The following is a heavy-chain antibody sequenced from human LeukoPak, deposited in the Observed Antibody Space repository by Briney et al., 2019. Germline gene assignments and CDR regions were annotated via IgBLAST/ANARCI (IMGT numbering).Heavy chain of an antibody. V-gene: IGHV4-59*01. J-gene: IGHJ3*02. CDR2: IYYSGST. D-gene: IGHD3-9*01. CDR1: GGSISSYY. CDR3: ARDFYLQGVLTSGAFDI. Sequence: RTSETLSLTCTVSGGSISSYYWNWIRQPPGKGLEWIGYIYYSGSTNYNPSLKSRVTISVDTSKNQFSLKLSSVTAADTAVYYCARDFYLQGVLTSGAFDIWGQGTMVTVSS.